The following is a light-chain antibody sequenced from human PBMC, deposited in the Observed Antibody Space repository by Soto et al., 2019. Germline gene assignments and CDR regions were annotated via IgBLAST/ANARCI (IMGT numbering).Light chain of an antibody. J-gene: IGLJ1*01. CDR3: LSHDSSLHASV. CDR1: SSNIGAGYD. Sequence: QSVLTQPPSVSGAPGQRVTISCTGSSSNIGAGYDVHWYLQLPGTAPKLLIYGNTNRPSGVPDRFSGSKSGSSASLAITGMQDEDEADYYCLSHDSSLHASVFGTGTKLTVL. V-gene: IGLV1-40*01. CDR2: GNT.